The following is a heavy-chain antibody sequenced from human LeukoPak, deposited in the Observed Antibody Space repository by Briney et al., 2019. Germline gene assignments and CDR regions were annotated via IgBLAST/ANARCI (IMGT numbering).Heavy chain of an antibody. CDR3: ARSDVGAILWAFDI. J-gene: IGHJ3*02. V-gene: IGHV1-2*02. D-gene: IGHD1-26*01. CDR2: INPNSGGT. Sequence: ASVKVSCKASGYTFTGYYMHWVRQAPGQGLGWMGWINPNSGGTNYAQKFQGRVTMTRDTSISTAYMELSRLRSDDTAVYYCARSDVGAILWAFDIWGQGTMVTVSS. CDR1: GYTFTGYY.